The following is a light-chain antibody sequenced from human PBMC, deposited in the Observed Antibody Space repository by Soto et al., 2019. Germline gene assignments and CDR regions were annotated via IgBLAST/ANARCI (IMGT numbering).Light chain of an antibody. J-gene: IGLJ1*01. CDR2: EVS. CDR1: SSDVGSYNL. Sequence: QSVLTQAASVSGSPGQSITISCTGTSSDVGSYNLVSWYQQHPGKAPKVMIYEVSKRPSGVSNRFSGSKSGNTASLTISGLQADDEADYYCCSYAGSSTPLIFGTGTKVTVL. CDR3: CSYAGSSTPLI. V-gene: IGLV2-23*02.